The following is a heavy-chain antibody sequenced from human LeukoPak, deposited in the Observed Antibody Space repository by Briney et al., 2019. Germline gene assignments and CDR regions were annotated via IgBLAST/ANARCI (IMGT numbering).Heavy chain of an antibody. CDR2: ISGSGGST. J-gene: IGHJ3*02. CDR1: GFTFSSYA. CDR3: AKGDDSSGYYPCGAFDI. D-gene: IGHD3-22*01. Sequence: PGGSLRLSCAASGFTFSSYAMSWVRQAPGKGLEWVSAISGSGGSTYYADSVKGRFTISRDNSKNTLYLQMNSLRAEDTAVYYCAKGDDSSGYYPCGAFDIWGQGTMVTVSS. V-gene: IGHV3-23*01.